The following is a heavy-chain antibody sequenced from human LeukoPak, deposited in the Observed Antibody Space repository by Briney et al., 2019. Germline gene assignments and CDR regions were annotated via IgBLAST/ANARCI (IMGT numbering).Heavy chain of an antibody. Sequence: ASVKVSCKASGYTFTNSYMHWVRQAPGQGLQWMGIINPSGGSTSYAQQFQGRVTMTRDTSTSTVYVELSSLRSEDTAVYYCASPAAFCGGDCDSTFDYWGQGTLVTVSS. CDR1: GYTFTNSY. CDR2: INPSGGST. V-gene: IGHV1-46*01. D-gene: IGHD2-21*02. CDR3: ASPAAFCGGDCDSTFDY. J-gene: IGHJ4*02.